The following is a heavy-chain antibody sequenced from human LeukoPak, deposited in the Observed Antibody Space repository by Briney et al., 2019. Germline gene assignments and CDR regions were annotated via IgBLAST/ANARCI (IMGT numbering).Heavy chain of an antibody. CDR2: ISYDGSNK. CDR1: GFTFSSYA. J-gene: IGHJ4*02. CDR3: ARDRAAVDY. D-gene: IGHD2-15*01. Sequence: GGSLRLSCAASGFTFSSYAMHWVRQAPGKGLERVAVISYDGSNKYYADSVKGRFTISRDNSKNTLYLQMNSLRAEDTAVYYCARDRAAVDYWGQGTPVTVSS. V-gene: IGHV3-30-3*01.